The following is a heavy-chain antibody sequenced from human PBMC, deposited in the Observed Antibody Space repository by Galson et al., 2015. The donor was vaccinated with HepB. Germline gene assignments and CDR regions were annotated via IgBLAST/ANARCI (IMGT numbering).Heavy chain of an antibody. CDR2: ISRSSSYI. Sequence: SLRLSCAASGFTITRYNMNWVRQAPAKGLEWVPSISRSSSYIDHADSVKGRFTISRDNAKNSLYLEMSSLRAEDTAVYYCASEGYSNGYFLGWGQGTLVTVSS. J-gene: IGHJ4*02. CDR3: ASEGYSNGYFLG. D-gene: IGHD4-11*01. CDR1: GFTITRYN. V-gene: IGHV3-21*01.